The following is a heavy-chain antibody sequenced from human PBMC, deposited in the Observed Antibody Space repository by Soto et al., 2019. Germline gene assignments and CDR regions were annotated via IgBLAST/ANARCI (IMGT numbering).Heavy chain of an antibody. CDR1: GFTFSSYE. V-gene: IGHV3-48*03. Sequence: PGGSLRLSCAASGFTFSSYEMNWVRQAPGKGLEWVSYISSSGSTIYYADSVKGRFTISRDNAKNSLYLQMNSLRAEETAAYYCAREKEDYYGSGSYYFDYWGQGTLVTVSS. CDR2: ISSSGSTI. D-gene: IGHD3-10*01. J-gene: IGHJ4*02. CDR3: AREKEDYYGSGSYYFDY.